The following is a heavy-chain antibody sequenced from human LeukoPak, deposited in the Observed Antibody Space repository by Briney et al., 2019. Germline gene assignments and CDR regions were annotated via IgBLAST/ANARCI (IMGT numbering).Heavy chain of an antibody. J-gene: IGHJ4*02. CDR1: GFTFSNYG. D-gene: IGHD6-19*01. CDR2: ISYDGSNK. CDR3: ARERTVAGLFDY. Sequence: PGRSLRLSCAASGFTFSNYGMHWVRQAPGKGLEWVAVISYDGSNKCYADSVKGRFAISRDNSKNTLYLQMNSLRAEDTAVYYCARERTVAGLFDYWGQGTLVTVSS. V-gene: IGHV3-30*03.